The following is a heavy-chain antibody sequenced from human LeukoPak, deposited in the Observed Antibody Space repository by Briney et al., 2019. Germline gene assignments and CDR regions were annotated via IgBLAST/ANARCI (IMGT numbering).Heavy chain of an antibody. CDR3: AREVRDGYNLDAFDI. Sequence: PSETLSLTCAVYGGSFSGYYWSWIRQPPGKGLEWIGEINHSGSTNYNPSLKSRVTISVDTSKNQFSLKLSSVTAADTAVYYCAREVRDGYNLDAFDIWGQGTMVTVSS. V-gene: IGHV4-34*01. CDR1: GGSFSGYY. J-gene: IGHJ3*02. CDR2: INHSGST. D-gene: IGHD5-24*01.